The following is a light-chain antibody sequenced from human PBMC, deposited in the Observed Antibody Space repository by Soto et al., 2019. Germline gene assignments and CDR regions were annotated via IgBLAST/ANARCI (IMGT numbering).Light chain of an antibody. V-gene: IGLV2-23*01. CDR3: CSYATSSSWV. Sequence: QSALTQPASVSGSPGQSITISCTGTSSDVGNFILVSWYQQHPGKAPKLMIFEGIKRPSGVSDRFSGSRSGNTASLTISGLQAEDEANYYCCSYATSSSWVFGGGTKVTVL. J-gene: IGLJ3*02. CDR1: SSDVGNFIL. CDR2: EGI.